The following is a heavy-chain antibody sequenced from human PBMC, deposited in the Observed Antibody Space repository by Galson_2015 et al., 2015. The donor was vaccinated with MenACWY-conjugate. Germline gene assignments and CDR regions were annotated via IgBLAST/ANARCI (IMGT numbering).Heavy chain of an antibody. D-gene: IGHD4-17*01. CDR2: ITSSGAAA. Sequence: SLRLSCAASGFTLSSYAVTWVRQAPGKGLQWVSAITSSGAAAYYADSVRGRFTASRDISKNTVYLQMNALRAEDTARYFCAKDPNGDYVGAFDMWGQGTMVTVSS. CDR1: GFTLSSYA. J-gene: IGHJ3*02. V-gene: IGHV3-23*01. CDR3: AKDPNGDYVGAFDM.